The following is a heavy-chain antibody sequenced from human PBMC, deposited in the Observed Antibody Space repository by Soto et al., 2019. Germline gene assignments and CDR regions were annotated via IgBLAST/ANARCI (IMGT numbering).Heavy chain of an antibody. D-gene: IGHD1-1*01. CDR2: MNPNSGNT. J-gene: IGHJ5*02. CDR1: ESTFMTYD. Sequence: ASVKVSCKASESTFMTYDISWVRQATGQGLEWMGWMNPNSGNTGYALKFQGRVSMTRNTSIYTVYLELSSLASGDTAVYYCVRMASSGTLNWFDPWGQGTLVTVSS. CDR3: VRMASSGTLNWFDP. V-gene: IGHV1-8*01.